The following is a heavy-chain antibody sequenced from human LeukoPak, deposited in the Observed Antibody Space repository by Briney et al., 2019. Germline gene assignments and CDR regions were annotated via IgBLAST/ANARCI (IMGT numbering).Heavy chain of an antibody. CDR2: IDEDGDEK. Sequence: PGRSLRLSCAASGFTFDNHWMAWVRQTPGRGPEWVANIDEDGDEKSYAESVKGRFSVSRDNGRTSLYLQMNSLRAEDTANCARHVPRGRSDFDCWGQGVLVTVS. V-gene: IGHV3-7*03. CDR1: GFTFDNHW. J-gene: IGHJ4*02. D-gene: IGHD5-12*01. CDR3: HVPRGRSDFDC.